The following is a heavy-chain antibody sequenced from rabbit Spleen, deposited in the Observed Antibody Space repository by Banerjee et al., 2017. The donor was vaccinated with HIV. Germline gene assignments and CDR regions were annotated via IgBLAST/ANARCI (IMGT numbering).Heavy chain of an antibody. CDR3: ARDTSSSFSSYGMDL. CDR2: IEAGSSGFT. D-gene: IGHD1-1*01. Sequence: QSLEESGGDLVKPGASLTLTCIASGVSFSVSSYMCWVRQAPGKGLEWIACIEAGSSGFTYFASWAKGRFTISKTSSTTVTLRMTSLTAADTATYFCARDTSSSFSSYGMDLWGPGTLVTVS. J-gene: IGHJ6*01. V-gene: IGHV1S40*01. CDR1: GVSFSVSSY.